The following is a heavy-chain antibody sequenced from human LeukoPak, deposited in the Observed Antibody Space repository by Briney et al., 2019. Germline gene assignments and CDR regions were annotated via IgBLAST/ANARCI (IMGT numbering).Heavy chain of an antibody. CDR2: ISGSGDST. CDR1: GFTFSTYG. Sequence: SGGSLRLSCAASGFTFSTYGMTWVRQAPGKGLEWVSAISGSGDSTYYADSVKGRFTISRDNSKNTLYLQMNSLRAEDTAVYYCAKGEKDIVVVVAAPTDYWGQGTLVTVSS. J-gene: IGHJ4*02. V-gene: IGHV3-23*01. CDR3: AKGEKDIVVVVAAPTDY. D-gene: IGHD2-15*01.